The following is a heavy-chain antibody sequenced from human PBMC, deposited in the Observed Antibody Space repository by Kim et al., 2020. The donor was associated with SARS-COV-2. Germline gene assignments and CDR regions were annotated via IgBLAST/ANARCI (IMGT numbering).Heavy chain of an antibody. Sequence: SETLSLTCAVYGGSFSGYYWSWIRQPPGKGLEWIGEINHSGSTNYNPSLKSRVTISVDTSKNQFSLKLSSVTAADTAVYYCARAPQRITIFGVPPPYYYYYMDVWGTGTTVTVSS. D-gene: IGHD3-3*01. V-gene: IGHV4-34*01. CDR1: GGSFSGYY. J-gene: IGHJ6*03. CDR2: INHSGST. CDR3: ARAPQRITIFGVPPPYYYYYMDV.